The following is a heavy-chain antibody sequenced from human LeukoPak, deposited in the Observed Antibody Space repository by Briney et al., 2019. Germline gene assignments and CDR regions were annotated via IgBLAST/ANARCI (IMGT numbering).Heavy chain of an antibody. D-gene: IGHD3-22*01. CDR2: IYYSGST. V-gene: IGHV4-59*01. J-gene: IGHJ4*02. CDR1: GGSISSYY. Sequence: SETLSLTCTVSGGSISSYYWSWIRQPPGKGLEWIGYIYYSGSTNYNPSLKSRVTISVDTSKNQFSLKLSSVTAADTAVYYRARGSYYYDSSGYSETGEIDWGQGTLVTVSS. CDR3: ARGSYYYDSSGYSETGEID.